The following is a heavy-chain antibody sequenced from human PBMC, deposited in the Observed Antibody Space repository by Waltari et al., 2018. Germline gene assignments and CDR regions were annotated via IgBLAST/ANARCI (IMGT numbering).Heavy chain of an antibody. CDR2: LYSGGYR. Sequence: EVQLVESGGGLIQPGGSLRLSCAASGVSVDNIHMSWVRQAPGKGLQWLSVLYSGGYREYADSVKGRCTISRDTSTNTLYLGMNSLRADDTAVYFCARDLGWMDVWGQGTTVTVSS. V-gene: IGHV3-53*01. J-gene: IGHJ6*02. CDR1: GVSVDNIH. CDR3: ARDLGWMDV. D-gene: IGHD6-19*01.